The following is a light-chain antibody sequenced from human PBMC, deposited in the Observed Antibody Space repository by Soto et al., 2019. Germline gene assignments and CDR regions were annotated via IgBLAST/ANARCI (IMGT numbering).Light chain of an antibody. CDR3: RSNQRSSTFYV. Sequence: QSALTQPASVSGSPGQSITISCTGTSSDVGGYNYVSWYQQHPGKAPKLMIYDVSNRPSGVSNRFSGSKSGNTASLTISGLQVEDEAVYYCRSNQRSSTFYVFGTGPKLPAL. CDR1: SSDVGGYNY. CDR2: DVS. V-gene: IGLV2-14*01. J-gene: IGLJ1*01.